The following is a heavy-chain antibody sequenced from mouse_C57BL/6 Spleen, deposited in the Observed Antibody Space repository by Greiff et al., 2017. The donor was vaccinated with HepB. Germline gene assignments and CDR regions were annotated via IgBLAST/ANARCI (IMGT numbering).Heavy chain of an antibody. CDR2: IWSGGST. V-gene: IGHV2-2*01. CDR1: GFSLTSYG. D-gene: IGHD6-2*01. Sequence: VQLQQSGPGLVQPSQSLSISCTVSGFSLTSYGVHWVRQSPGKGLEWLGVIWSGGSTDYNAAFIARQSISKDNSKIQVFFKRNSLQADDTSTYYCARVSYAMDYWGQGTSVTVSS. J-gene: IGHJ4*01. CDR3: ARVSYAMDY.